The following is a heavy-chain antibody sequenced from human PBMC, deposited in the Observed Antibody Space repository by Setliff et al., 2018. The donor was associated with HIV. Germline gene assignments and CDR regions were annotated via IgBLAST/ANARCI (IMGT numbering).Heavy chain of an antibody. J-gene: IGHJ6*03. CDR1: GYTFTGYY. CDR3: ARDLVAVANTFYYYYMDV. Sequence: ASVKVSCKASGYTFTGYYMHWVQQAPGQGLEWMGWINPNSGGTNYAQNFQGRVTMTRDTSISTAYMELSRLRSDDTAVYYCARDLVAVANTFYYYYMDVWGKGTTVTVSS. V-gene: IGHV1-2*02. D-gene: IGHD6-19*01. CDR2: INPNSGGT.